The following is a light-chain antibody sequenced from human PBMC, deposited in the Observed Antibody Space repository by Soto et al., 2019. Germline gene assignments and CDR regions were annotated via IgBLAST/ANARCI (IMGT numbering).Light chain of an antibody. J-gene: IGKJ1*01. CDR2: GAS. CDR1: QSVSNNY. Sequence: EIVLTQSPGTLSLSPGEIATLSCRASQSVSNNYLAWYQQNPGQAPRLLIYGASNRATGIPDRFSGSGSGTDFTLTISRLEPGDFAVYYCQQYGSSGTLGQGTKVDIK. V-gene: IGKV3-20*01. CDR3: QQYGSSGT.